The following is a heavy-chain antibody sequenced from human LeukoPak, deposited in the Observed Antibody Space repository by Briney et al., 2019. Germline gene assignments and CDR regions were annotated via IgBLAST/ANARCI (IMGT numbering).Heavy chain of an antibody. CDR1: GGSVSDYY. V-gene: IGHV4-59*02. CDR2: IYYTGSS. Sequence: SETLSLTCTVSGGSVSDYYWSWIRQSPGKGLEWIGYIYYTGSSSYNPSLRSRVTISADTSKNQFPLKLNSVTAADTAVYYCAKSNGYGLVDIWGQGTMVTVSS. J-gene: IGHJ3*02. CDR3: AKSNGYGLVDI. D-gene: IGHD3-10*01.